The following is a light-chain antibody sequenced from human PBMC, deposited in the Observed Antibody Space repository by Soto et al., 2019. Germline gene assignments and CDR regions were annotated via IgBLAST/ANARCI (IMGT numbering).Light chain of an antibody. CDR3: SSYTSSTNLDVV. CDR2: EVT. Sequence: QAVVTQPASVSGSPGQSITISCTGTSSDVGGHNYVSWYQQHPGTAPKLMIYEVTNRPSGVSNRFSGSKSGNTASLTISGLQAEDEADYYCSSYTSSTNLDVVFGGGTKLTVL. J-gene: IGLJ2*01. CDR1: SSDVGGHNY. V-gene: IGLV2-14*01.